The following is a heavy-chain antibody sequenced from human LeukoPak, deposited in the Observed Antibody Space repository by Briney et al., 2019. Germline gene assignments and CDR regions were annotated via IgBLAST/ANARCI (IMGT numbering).Heavy chain of an antibody. CDR2: ISAYNGNT. CDR3: ASHDYGGNSGFDY. Sequence: GASVKVSCKASGYTFTSYGISWVRQAPGQGLEWMGWISAYNGNTNYAQKLQGTVTMTTDTSTSTAYMELSSLRSEDTAVYYCASHDYGGNSGFDYWGQGTLVTVSS. J-gene: IGHJ4*02. CDR1: GYTFTSYG. V-gene: IGHV1-18*01. D-gene: IGHD4-23*01.